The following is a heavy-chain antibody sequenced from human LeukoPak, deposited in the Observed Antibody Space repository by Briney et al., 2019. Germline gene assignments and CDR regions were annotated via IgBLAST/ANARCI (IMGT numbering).Heavy chain of an antibody. J-gene: IGHJ4*02. V-gene: IGHV1-2*02. D-gene: IGHD6-13*01. CDR1: GYTFTGYY. CDR3: ARGSSSPVPNFDY. CDR2: INPNNGGT. Sequence: ASVKVSCKASGYTFTGYYMHWVRQAPGQGLEWMGWINPNNGGTSYAQKFQGRVTMIRDTSITTAYMELPTLTSDDTAVYYCARGSSSPVPNFDYWGQGTLVTVSS.